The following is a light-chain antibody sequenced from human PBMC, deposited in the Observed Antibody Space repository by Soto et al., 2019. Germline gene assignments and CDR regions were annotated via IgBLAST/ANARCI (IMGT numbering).Light chain of an antibody. CDR2: DAS. CDR1: QSVRSF. J-gene: IGKJ4*01. Sequence: EIVLTQSPATLSLSPGERATLSCRASQSVRSFLAWYQPKPGQAPRLLIYDASNRATGVPGRFSGSGSGTDFTLNISSLEPEDFAVYYCQQRSSWPPALSFGGGTKVDIK. CDR3: QQRSSWPPALS. V-gene: IGKV3-11*01.